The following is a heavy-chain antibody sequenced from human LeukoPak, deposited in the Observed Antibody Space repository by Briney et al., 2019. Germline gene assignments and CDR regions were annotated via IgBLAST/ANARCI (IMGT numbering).Heavy chain of an antibody. D-gene: IGHD6-19*01. CDR3: ARDLGRTGYSSGWYDDYYYGMDV. J-gene: IGHJ6*02. V-gene: IGHV1-69*04. CDR1: GGTFSSYA. CDR2: IIPILGIA. Sequence: VASMKVSCKASGGTFSSYAISWVRQAPGQGLEWMGRIIPILGIANYAQKFQGRVTITADKSTSTAYMELSGLRSEDTAVYYCARDLGRTGYSSGWYDDYYYGMDVWGQGTTVTVSS.